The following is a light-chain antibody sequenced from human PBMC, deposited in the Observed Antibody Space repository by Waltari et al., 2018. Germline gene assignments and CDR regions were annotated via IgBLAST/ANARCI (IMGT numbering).Light chain of an antibody. CDR1: SGHSSNV. J-gene: IGLJ3*02. Sequence: QLVLTQSPSVSASLGASVKLTCTLSSGHSSNVIAWHQQQPGKGPRYWMKVNSDGSHSKGDEIPDRFSGSSSGPERYLTISSLQSDDEADYYCQTGGHGTWVFGGGTKLTVL. V-gene: IGLV4-69*01. CDR2: VNSDGSH. CDR3: QTGGHGTWV.